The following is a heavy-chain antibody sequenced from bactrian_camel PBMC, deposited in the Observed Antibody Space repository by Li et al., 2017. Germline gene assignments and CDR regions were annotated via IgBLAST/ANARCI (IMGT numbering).Heavy chain of an antibody. CDR3: VRRTSPGTIDRADFTY. CDR1: GSAASMAC. Sequence: QLVESGGSSVEAGGSLRLACAASGSAASMACMTWFRRAPGKQREGVARVATGSGNTYYADSVKGRFTISQDNAKNTVYLQMNSLKPEDTAVYWCVRRTSPGTIDRADFTYWGRGTQVTVS. J-gene: IGHJ6*01. V-gene: IGHV3S25*01. CDR2: VATGSGNT. D-gene: IGHD6*01.